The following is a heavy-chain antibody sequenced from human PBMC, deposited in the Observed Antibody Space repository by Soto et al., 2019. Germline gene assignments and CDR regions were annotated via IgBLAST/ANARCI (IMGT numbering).Heavy chain of an antibody. Sequence: GGSLRLSCAASGFTFSSYSMNWVRQAPGKGLAWVSSISSSSSYIYYSDSVMGRCTIPRDNAENSQYLQMNNLRAEDTAVSYCARDPGQEKAAAEAFHLWGQGTMVTVSS. CDR3: ARDPGQEKAAAEAFHL. D-gene: IGHD6-25*01. V-gene: IGHV3-21*01. CDR2: ISSSSSYI. CDR1: GFTFSSYS. J-gene: IGHJ1*01.